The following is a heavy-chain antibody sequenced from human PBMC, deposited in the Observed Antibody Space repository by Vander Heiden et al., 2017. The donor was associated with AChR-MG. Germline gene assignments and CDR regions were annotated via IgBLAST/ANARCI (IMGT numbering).Heavy chain of an antibody. CDR1: GGSFSAYY. CDR3: ARGMRARVRMVATTTWGYYYYMDV. V-gene: IGHV4-34*01. J-gene: IGHJ6*03. CDR2: INHRGST. Sequence: QVQLQQWGAGLLKPSETLSLTCAVYGGSFSAYYWSWTRPPPGKGLEWIGEINHRGSTNYNPSLKSRVTISVDTSKNQFSLKLSSVTSADTAVYYWARGMRARVRMVATTTWGYYYYMDVWGKGTTVTVSS. D-gene: IGHD5-12*01.